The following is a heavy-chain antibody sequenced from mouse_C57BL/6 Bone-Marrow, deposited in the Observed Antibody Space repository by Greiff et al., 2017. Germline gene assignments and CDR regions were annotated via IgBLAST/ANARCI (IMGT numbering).Heavy chain of an antibody. CDR1: GYTFTSYW. J-gene: IGHJ3*01. CDR3: TRDYYGSL. CDR2: IYPSDSYT. Sequence: VQLQQPGAELVRPGASVKLSCKASGYTFTSYWINWVKQRPGQGLDWIGNIYPSDSYTNYNQKFKDKATWTVDKSSSTAYMQLSSPTSEDSAVYYCTRDYYGSLWGQGTLVTVSA. V-gene: IGHV1-69*02. D-gene: IGHD1-1*01.